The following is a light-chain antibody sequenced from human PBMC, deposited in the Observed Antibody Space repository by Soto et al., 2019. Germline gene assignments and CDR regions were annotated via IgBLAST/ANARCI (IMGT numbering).Light chain of an antibody. J-gene: IGKJ2*01. CDR3: QQYGSSPPYT. CDR2: GSS. Sequence: EIVLTQSPGTLSLSPGERATLSCRASQSVSGSYLAWYQQKPGQSPRLLIYGSSDRATGIPDRFSGSGSGTDFTLTISRVEPEDFGVYYWQQYGSSPPYTFGQGTKLEIK. CDR1: QSVSGSY. V-gene: IGKV3-20*01.